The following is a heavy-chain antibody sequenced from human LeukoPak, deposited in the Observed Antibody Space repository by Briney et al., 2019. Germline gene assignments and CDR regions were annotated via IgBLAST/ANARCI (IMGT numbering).Heavy chain of an antibody. Sequence: ETLSLTCAVSSYSISSNNWWGWIRQPPGEGLEWIGRIYTSGSTNYNPSLKSRVTMSVDTSKNQFSLKLISVTAADTAVYYCARAYSSSWYYFDYWGQGTLVTVSS. CDR3: ARAYSSSWYYFDY. J-gene: IGHJ4*02. CDR1: SYSISSNNW. D-gene: IGHD6-13*01. V-gene: IGHV4-28*03. CDR2: IYTSGST.